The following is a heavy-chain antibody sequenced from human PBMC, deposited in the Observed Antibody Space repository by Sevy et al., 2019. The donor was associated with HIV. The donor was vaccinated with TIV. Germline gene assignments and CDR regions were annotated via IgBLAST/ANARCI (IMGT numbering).Heavy chain of an antibody. CDR2: VNSDGSST. V-gene: IGHV3-74*01. CDR3: VAANTWQDY. Sequence: GGSLRLSCAASGFTFSSYWMHWVRQAPGKGPVGVSGVNSDGSSTNYADSVKGRFTMSRDSAKNTLYLQMNSLRAEDTAVYFCVAANTWQDYWCQGTLVTVSS. CDR1: GFTFSSYW. D-gene: IGHD2-15*01. J-gene: IGHJ4*02.